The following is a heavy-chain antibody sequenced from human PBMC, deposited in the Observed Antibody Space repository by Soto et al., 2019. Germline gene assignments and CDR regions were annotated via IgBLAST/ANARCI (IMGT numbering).Heavy chain of an antibody. J-gene: IGHJ4*02. CDR3: SRLTNARPGDD. D-gene: IGHD2-2*01. V-gene: IGHV4-39*01. CDR1: GGSITSSNYH. CDR2: IYYSGNT. Sequence: SETLSLTCTVSGGSITSSNYHWGWSRQPPGKGLEWIGTIYYSGNTYYNPSPKSRVTMSMDASKNQFSLTLSSVAVADTAVYYCSRLTNARPGDDWGQGTLVTVSS.